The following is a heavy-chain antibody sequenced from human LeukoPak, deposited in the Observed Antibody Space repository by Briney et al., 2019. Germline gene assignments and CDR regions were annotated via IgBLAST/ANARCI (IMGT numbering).Heavy chain of an antibody. D-gene: IGHD3-9*01. CDR1: GYSISSGYY. J-gene: IGHJ4*02. CDR2: IYYSGST. V-gene: IGHV4-38-2*02. CDR3: ARDGVLRYFDWLPPLGLFDY. Sequence: SETLSLTCTVSGYSISSGYYWGWIRQPPGKGLEWIGSIYYSGSTYYNPSLKSRVTISVDTSKNQFSLKLSSVTAADTAVYYCARDGVLRYFDWLPPLGLFDYWGQGTLVTVSS.